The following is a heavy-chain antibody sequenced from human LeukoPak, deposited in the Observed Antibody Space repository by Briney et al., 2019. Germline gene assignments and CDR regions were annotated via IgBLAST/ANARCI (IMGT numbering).Heavy chain of an antibody. CDR1: GFTFSSYA. D-gene: IGHD3-22*01. J-gene: IGHJ4*02. V-gene: IGHV3-30-3*01. CDR2: ISYDGSNK. Sequence: GGSLRLSCAASGFTFSSYAMHWVRQAPGKGLEWVAVISYDGSNKYYADSVKGRFTISRDNSKNTLYLQMNSLRAEDTAVYYCARERPNQYYDSSGSLDYWGQGTLVTVSS. CDR3: ARERPNQYYDSSGSLDY.